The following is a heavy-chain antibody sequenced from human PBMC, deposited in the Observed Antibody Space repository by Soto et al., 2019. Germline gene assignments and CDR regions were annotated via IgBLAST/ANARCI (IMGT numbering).Heavy chain of an antibody. CDR3: AKNEGQGYDYIWGSYRYDYYYYYMDV. V-gene: IGHV3-23*01. D-gene: IGHD3-16*02. CDR2: ISGSGGST. Sequence: GGSLRLSCAASGFTFSSYAMSWVRQAPGKGLEWVSAISGSGGSTYYADSVKGRFTISRDNSKNTLYLQMNSLRAEDTAVYYCAKNEGQGYDYIWGSYRYDYYYYYMDVWGKGTTVTVSS. J-gene: IGHJ6*03. CDR1: GFTFSSYA.